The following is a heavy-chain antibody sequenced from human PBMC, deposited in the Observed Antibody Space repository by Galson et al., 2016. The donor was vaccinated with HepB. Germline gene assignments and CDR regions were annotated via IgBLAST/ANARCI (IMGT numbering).Heavy chain of an antibody. D-gene: IGHD4-17*01. J-gene: IGHJ4*02. V-gene: IGHV4-31*03. CDR1: DDSISRGGYY. CDR3: ARAPYGDYDHFDY. Sequence: TLSLTCTVSDDSISRGGYYWSWIRQHPGKGLAWIGYTYFSGSTHYNPSLKSRLTISVDTSKHQFSLRVSSVTAADPAIYYCARAPYGDYDHFDYWGQGTLVTVSS. CDR2: TYFSGST.